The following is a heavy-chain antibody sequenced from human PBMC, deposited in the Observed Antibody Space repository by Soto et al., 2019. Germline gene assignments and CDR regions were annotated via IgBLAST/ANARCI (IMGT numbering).Heavy chain of an antibody. CDR2: IFYRGST. V-gene: IGHV4-31*03. CDR1: GGSINSGGYY. CDR3: ARRDPQSGSSSSWVFDY. D-gene: IGHD6-13*01. Sequence: QVQLQESGPGLVKPSQTLSLICTVSGGSINSGGYYWNWIRQHPGKGLEWIGYIFYRGSTYYNPFRRRRVTITAATSENKFSQNLSTVTAADKAVYFCARRDPQSGSSSSWVFDYWGQGTLVNVSS. J-gene: IGHJ4*02.